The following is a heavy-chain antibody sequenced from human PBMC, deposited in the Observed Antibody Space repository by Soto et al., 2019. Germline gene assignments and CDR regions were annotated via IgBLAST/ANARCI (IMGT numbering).Heavy chain of an antibody. Sequence: GGSLRLSCVAPGFTSGDYWMTWVRQAPGKGLEWVANIKQDGSSRHYVDSVKGRFTISRDNGKNSVYLQMDSLRAEDTAIYYCATTRGLDYWGQGTVVTVSS. J-gene: IGHJ4*02. CDR1: GFTSGDYW. CDR3: ATTRGLDY. V-gene: IGHV3-7*01. CDR2: IKQDGSSR.